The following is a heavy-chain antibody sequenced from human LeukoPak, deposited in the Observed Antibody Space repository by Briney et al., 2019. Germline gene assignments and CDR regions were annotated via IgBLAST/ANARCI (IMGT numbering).Heavy chain of an antibody. D-gene: IGHD3-22*01. V-gene: IGHV3-7*01. CDR1: GFTFSTYW. CDR2: IKEDVSEK. CDR3: ARDSSGYQ. Sequence: GGSLRLSCAASGFTFSTYWMSWVRQAPGKGLEWVGNIKEDVSEKYYGDSVKGRFTISRDNAKNSLYLQMNSLRAEDTAVYYCARDSSGYQWGQGTLVTVSS. J-gene: IGHJ4*02.